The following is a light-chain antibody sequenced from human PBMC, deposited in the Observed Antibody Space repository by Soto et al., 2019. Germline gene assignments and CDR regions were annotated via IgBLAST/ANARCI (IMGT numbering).Light chain of an antibody. J-gene: IGKJ1*01. V-gene: IGKV3-15*01. CDR3: QQYNNWPPRLKT. CDR1: QSVSSN. Sequence: EIVMTQSPATLSVSPGERATLSCRASQSVSSNLAWYQQKPGQAPRLLIYGASTRATGIPARFSGSGSGTEFALTISGLQSEDFAVYYCQQYNNWPPRLKTFGQGTKVEIK. CDR2: GAS.